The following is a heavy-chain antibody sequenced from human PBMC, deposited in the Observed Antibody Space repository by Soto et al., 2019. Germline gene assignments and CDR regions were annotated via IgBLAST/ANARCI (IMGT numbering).Heavy chain of an antibody. V-gene: IGHV3-48*02. CDR2: ISSSGSTI. Sequence: EVQLVESGGGLVQPGGSLRLSCAASGFTFSSYSMNWVRQAPGKGLEWVSYISSSGSTIYYADSVKGRFTISRDNAKNSLYLQTNSLRDEDTAGYYCARDLRMVYAIDFDYWGQGTLVTVSS. J-gene: IGHJ4*02. D-gene: IGHD2-8*01. CDR3: ARDLRMVYAIDFDY. CDR1: GFTFSSYS.